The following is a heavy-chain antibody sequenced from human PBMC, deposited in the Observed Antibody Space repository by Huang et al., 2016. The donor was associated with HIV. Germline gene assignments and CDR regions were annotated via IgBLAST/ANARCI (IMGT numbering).Heavy chain of an antibody. D-gene: IGHD2-15*01. V-gene: IGHV4-39*01. J-gene: IGHJ4*02. Sequence: QVRLQESGPGLVKPSETLTLTCTVTGDSISSGSPYWGWVRQPPGKGLEWIGSIRYSGQNYYNLSLKSRVTKFVDTSKNQLSLKLGSVTAPDSALYFCARHNIYCSGGSCSGFDFWGQGILVTVSS. CDR2: IRYSGQN. CDR1: GDSISSGSPY. CDR3: ARHNIYCSGGSCSGFDF.